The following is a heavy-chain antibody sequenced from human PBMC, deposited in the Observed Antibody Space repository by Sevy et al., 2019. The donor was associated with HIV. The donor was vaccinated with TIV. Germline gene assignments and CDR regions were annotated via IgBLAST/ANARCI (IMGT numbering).Heavy chain of an antibody. V-gene: IGHV3-48*02. CDR1: GFTFSSYS. D-gene: IGHD3-10*01. CDR2: ISSSSSFI. CDR3: AREYNERGDDLDY. Sequence: GGSLRLSCATSGFTFSSYSMNWVRQAPGKGLEWVSYISSSSSFIYYADSVKGRFTISRDNAKNRLFLQMNSLRDEDTAVYYCAREYNERGDDLDYWGQGTLVTVSS. J-gene: IGHJ4*02.